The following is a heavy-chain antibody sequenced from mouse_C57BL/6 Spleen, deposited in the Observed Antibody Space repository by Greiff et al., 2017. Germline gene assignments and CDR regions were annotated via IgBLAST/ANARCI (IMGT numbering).Heavy chain of an antibody. CDR2: ISSGSSTI. CDR3: ARKRYGRIPWAFAY. V-gene: IGHV5-17*01. CDR1: GFTFSDYG. J-gene: IGHJ3*01. D-gene: IGHD1-1*01. Sequence: EVQGVESGGGLVKPGGSLKLSCAASGFTFSDYGMHWVRQAPEKGLEWVAYISSGSSTIYYADTVKGRFTISRDNAKNTLFLQMTSLRSEDTAMYYCARKRYGRIPWAFAYWGQGTLVTVSA.